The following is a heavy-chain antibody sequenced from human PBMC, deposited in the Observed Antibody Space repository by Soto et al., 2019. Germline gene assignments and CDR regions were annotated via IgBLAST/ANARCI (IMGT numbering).Heavy chain of an antibody. J-gene: IGHJ5*02. D-gene: IGHD6-13*01. CDR3: AKDLIEAAAGNNWFDP. CDR1: GFTFSSYA. CDR2: ISGSGGST. Sequence: SLRLSCAASGFTFSSYAMSWVRQAPGKGLEWVSAISGSGGSTYYADSVKGRFTISRDNSKNTLYLQMNSLRAEDTAVYYCAKDLIEAAAGNNWFDPWGQGTLVTVSS. V-gene: IGHV3-23*01.